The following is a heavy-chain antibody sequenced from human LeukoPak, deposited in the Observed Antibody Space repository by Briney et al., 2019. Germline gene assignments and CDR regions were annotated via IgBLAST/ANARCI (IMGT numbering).Heavy chain of an antibody. CDR2: IWYDGSNK. Sequence: GGSLRLSCAASGFTFSSYAMHWVRQAPGKGLEWVAVIWYDGSNKYYADSVKGRLTISGDNSKNTVYLQMNSLISEDTAVYYCAKDHHTGGFESDYWGQGTLVTVSS. CDR1: GFTFSSYA. J-gene: IGHJ4*02. V-gene: IGHV3-33*06. CDR3: AKDHHTGGFESDY. D-gene: IGHD5-18*01.